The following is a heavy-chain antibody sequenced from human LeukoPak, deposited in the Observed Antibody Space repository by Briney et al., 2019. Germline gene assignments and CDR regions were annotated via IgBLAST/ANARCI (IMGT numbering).Heavy chain of an antibody. CDR2: ISWNSGSI. V-gene: IGHV3-9*01. CDR3: AKDMEYDSSSPLDY. D-gene: IGHD3-22*01. Sequence: GRSLRLSCAASGFTFDDYAKPWVRQAPGKGLEWVSGISWNSGSIGYADSVKGRFTISRDNAKNSLYLQMNSLRAEDTALYYCAKDMEYDSSSPLDYWGQGTLVTVSS. CDR1: GFTFDDYA. J-gene: IGHJ4*02.